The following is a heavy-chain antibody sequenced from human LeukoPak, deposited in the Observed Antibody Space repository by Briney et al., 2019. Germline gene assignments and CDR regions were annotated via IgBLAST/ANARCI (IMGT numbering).Heavy chain of an antibody. J-gene: IGHJ4*02. V-gene: IGHV3-33*01. CDR3: ARDKGSTPDY. CDR2: IWYDESKE. CDR1: GFTFSSHG. Sequence: GRSLRLSCAASGFTFSSHGMHWVRRAPGKGLEWVAIIWYDESKEYYADSVKGRFTISRDNSKNTLYLQMNSLRAEDTAVYYCARDKGSTPDYWGQGTLVTVSS.